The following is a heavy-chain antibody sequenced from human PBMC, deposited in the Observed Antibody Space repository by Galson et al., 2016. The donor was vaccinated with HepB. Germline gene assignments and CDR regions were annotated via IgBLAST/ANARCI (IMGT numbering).Heavy chain of an antibody. J-gene: IGHJ4*02. Sequence: SVKVSCKASGGTFSSYSFSWVRQAPGHGLEWMGRIIPIFDTPDYAQKFQGRVTITADESSSTAYMELGSLRSEDTAVYYCTQGDSSSFGERYWGQGTLVTVSS. CDR1: GGTFSSYS. CDR2: IIPIFDTP. D-gene: IGHD6-6*01. V-gene: IGHV1-69*13. CDR3: TQGDSSSFGERY.